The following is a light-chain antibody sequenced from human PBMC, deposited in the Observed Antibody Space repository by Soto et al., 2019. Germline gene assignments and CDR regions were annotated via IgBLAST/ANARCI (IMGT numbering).Light chain of an antibody. Sequence: EIVLTQSPATLSLSPGDRSTLSCGASQSVSSGYLAWYQQKPGLAPRILIFDASTRATGIPDRFSGSGSGTDFTLTISRLEPEDFATYYCQQHGQWPITFGQGTRLEIK. CDR3: QQHGQWPIT. J-gene: IGKJ5*01. CDR1: QSVSSGY. CDR2: DAS. V-gene: IGKV3D-20*01.